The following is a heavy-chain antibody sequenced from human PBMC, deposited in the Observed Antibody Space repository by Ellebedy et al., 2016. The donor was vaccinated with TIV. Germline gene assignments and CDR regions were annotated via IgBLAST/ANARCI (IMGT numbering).Heavy chain of an antibody. CDR1: GFTFSSYA. D-gene: IGHD6-13*01. CDR2: ISYDGSNK. CDR3: ARDKGSVSSSWAMIDY. J-gene: IGHJ4*02. V-gene: IGHV3-30-3*01. Sequence: GGSLRLXXAASGFTFSSYAMHWVRQAPGKGLEWVAVISYDGSNKYYADSVKGRFTISRDNSKNTLYLQMNSLRAEDTAVYYCARDKGSVSSSWAMIDYWGQGTLVTVSS.